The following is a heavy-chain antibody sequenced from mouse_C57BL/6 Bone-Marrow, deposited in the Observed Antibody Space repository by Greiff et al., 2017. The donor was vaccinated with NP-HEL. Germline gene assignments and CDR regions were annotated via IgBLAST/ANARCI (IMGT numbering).Heavy chain of an antibody. Sequence: QVQLQQPGTELVKPGASVTLSCKASGYTFTSYWMHWVKQRPGQGLEWIGNINPSNGGTNYNEKFKSKATLTVDNSSSTAYMQLSSLTSEDSAVYYCARNSPNYYGSSPYAMDYWGQGTSVTVSS. CDR2: INPSNGGT. J-gene: IGHJ4*01. CDR3: ARNSPNYYGSSPYAMDY. V-gene: IGHV1-53*01. D-gene: IGHD1-1*01. CDR1: GYTFTSYW.